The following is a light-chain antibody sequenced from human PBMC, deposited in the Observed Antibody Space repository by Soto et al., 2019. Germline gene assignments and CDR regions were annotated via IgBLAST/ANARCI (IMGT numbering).Light chain of an antibody. CDR2: TNN. CDR3: AAWDDRLNGVV. Sequence: QSVLTQPPSASGTPGQRVTISCSGSSSNIGGNTVNWYQQLPGTAPKLLMYTNNQRPSGVPDRFSGSKSGTAASLAISGLQSEDGVDYYGAAWDDRLNGVVFGGGTKLTVL. V-gene: IGLV1-44*01. J-gene: IGLJ2*01. CDR1: SSNIGGNT.